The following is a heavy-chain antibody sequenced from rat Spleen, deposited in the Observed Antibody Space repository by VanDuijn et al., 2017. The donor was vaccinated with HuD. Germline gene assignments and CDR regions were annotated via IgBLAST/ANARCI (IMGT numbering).Heavy chain of an antibody. J-gene: IGHJ1*01. CDR3: ARQRQQLYNWYFDF. CDR1: GFIFSDYA. V-gene: IGHV5-17*01. Sequence: EVQLVESDGGLVQPGRSLKLSCAASGFIFSDYAMAWVRQAPKKGLEWVATIIYDGSRIYYRDSVKGRFTISRDDAKNTQYLQMDSLRSEDTATYYCARQRQQLYNWYFDFWGPGTMDTVSS. CDR2: IIYDGSRI. D-gene: IGHD1-2*01.